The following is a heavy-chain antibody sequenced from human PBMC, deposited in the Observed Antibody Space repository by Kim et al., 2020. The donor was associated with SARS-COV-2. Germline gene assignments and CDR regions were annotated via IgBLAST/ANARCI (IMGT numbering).Heavy chain of an antibody. CDR2: IYYSGST. CDR1: GGSISSSSYY. J-gene: IGHJ4*02. V-gene: IGHV4-39*07. Sequence: SETLSLTCTVSGGSISSSSYYWGWIRQPPGKGLEWIGSIYYSGSTYYNPSLKSRVTISVDTSKNQFSLKLSSVTAADTAVYYCAREERLVGDYYGSGSYYSVYFDYWGQGTLVTVSS. CDR3: AREERLVGDYYGSGSYYSVYFDY. D-gene: IGHD3-10*01.